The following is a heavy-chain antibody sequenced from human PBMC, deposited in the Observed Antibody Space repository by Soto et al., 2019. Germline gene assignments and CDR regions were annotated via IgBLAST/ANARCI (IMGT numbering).Heavy chain of an antibody. CDR1: GGSISSGDYY. D-gene: IGHD1-26*01. V-gene: IGHV4-30-4*01. Sequence: SETLSLTCTVSGGSISSGDYYWSWIRQPPGKGPEWIGYIYYSGSTYYNPSLKSRVTISVDTSKNQFSLKLSSVTAADTAVYYCARVFSGSYSDYWGQGTLVTVSS. J-gene: IGHJ4*02. CDR2: IYYSGST. CDR3: ARVFSGSYSDY.